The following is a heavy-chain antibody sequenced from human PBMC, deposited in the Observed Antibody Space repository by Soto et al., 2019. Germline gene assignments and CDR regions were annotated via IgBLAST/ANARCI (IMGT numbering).Heavy chain of an antibody. CDR2: IYWDYDE. CDR3: AHSRNLLTEAAQVGDFDY. CDR1: GFSLNTDGVG. Sequence: QITLKESGPTQVKPTQTLTLTCSFSGFSLNTDGVGVGWVRQPPGEALEWLALIYWDYDERYSPSLKTRLTITKDTSKNQVVLIMTSLDPVDTATYYCAHSRNLLTEAAQVGDFDYWGQGTLVTVSS. J-gene: IGHJ4*02. D-gene: IGHD3-16*01. V-gene: IGHV2-5*02.